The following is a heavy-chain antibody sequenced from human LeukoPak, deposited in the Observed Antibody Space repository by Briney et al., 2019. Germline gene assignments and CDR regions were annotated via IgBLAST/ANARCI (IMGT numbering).Heavy chain of an antibody. CDR1: GFTFSSYA. Sequence: PGGSLRHSCAASGFTFSSYAIHWVRQAPGKGLEWVAVISYDGSNKYYADSVKGRFTISRDNSKNTLYLQMNSLRAEDTAVYYCASYSSSWSFDYWGEGALVTVSS. D-gene: IGHD6-13*01. CDR3: ASYSSSWSFDY. J-gene: IGHJ4*02. V-gene: IGHV3-30-3*01. CDR2: ISYDGSNK.